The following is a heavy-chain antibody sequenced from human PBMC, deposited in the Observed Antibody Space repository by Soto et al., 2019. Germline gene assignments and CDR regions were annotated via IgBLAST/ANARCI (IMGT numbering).Heavy chain of an antibody. Sequence: SETLSLTCAVYGGSFSGYYWSWIRQPPGKGLEWIGEINHRGSTNYNPSLKSRVTISVDTSKNQFSLKLSSVTAADTAVYYCAIGPKLLERSGFDYWGQGTLVTVAS. CDR2: INHRGST. J-gene: IGHJ4*02. D-gene: IGHD2-21*01. V-gene: IGHV4-34*01. CDR1: GGSFSGYY. CDR3: AIGPKLLERSGFDY.